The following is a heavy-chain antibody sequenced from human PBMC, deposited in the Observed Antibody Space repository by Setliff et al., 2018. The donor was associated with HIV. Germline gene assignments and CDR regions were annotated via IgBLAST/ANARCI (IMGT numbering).Heavy chain of an antibody. V-gene: IGHV4-34*01. CDR3: ASSRSLFGEEYFHH. J-gene: IGHJ1*01. D-gene: IGHD3-10*02. Sequence: PSETLSLTCAVYGGSFSGFYWNWIRQPPGKGLEWIGEINHSGSASHNPSLKSRITISVDTSKNQFSLKLRSVTAADTAVYYCASSRSLFGEEYFHHWGQGTLVTVSS. CDR2: INHSGSA. CDR1: GGSFSGFY.